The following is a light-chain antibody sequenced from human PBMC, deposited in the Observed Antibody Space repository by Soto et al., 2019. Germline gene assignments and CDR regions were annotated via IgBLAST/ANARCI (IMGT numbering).Light chain of an antibody. CDR1: QSVSGY. CDR3: QQYNNWPPWT. CDR2: RIS. V-gene: IGKV3-15*01. Sequence: IVMTQSPGSLSVFPGERVTLSCRASQSVSGYLDWFQQKPGQAPRLVLLRISTRAIGVPARFSGSGSETEFTLTISGLQSEDSGVYYCQQYNNWPPWTFGQGTKVDI. J-gene: IGKJ1*01.